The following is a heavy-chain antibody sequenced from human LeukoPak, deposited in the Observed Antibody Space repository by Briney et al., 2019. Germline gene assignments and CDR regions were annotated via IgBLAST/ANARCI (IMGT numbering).Heavy chain of an antibody. V-gene: IGHV4-39*07. CDR2: VYYTGST. J-gene: IGHJ3*02. D-gene: IGHD1-26*01. CDR3: AREDSGISDNAFDI. CDR1: GASVSSSNYY. Sequence: PSETLPLTCTVSGASVSSSNYYWGWLRQPPGTGLEWVGSVYYTGSTYHNPSLKSRVTMSIGTSRNQFSLKLSSVTAADTAMYYCAREDSGISDNAFDIWGQGTMVTISS.